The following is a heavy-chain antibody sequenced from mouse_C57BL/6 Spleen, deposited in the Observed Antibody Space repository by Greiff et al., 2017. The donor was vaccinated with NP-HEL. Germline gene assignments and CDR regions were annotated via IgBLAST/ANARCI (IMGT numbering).Heavy chain of an antibody. J-gene: IGHJ2*01. CDR2: ISDGGSYT. Sequence: EVQRVESGGGLVKPGGSLKLSCAASGFTFSSYAMSWVRQTPEQRLELVATISDGGSYTYYPDNVKGRFTISRDNAKNNLYLQMSHLKSEDTAMYYCARDSLYYYGSSYNYCDYWGQGTTLTVSS. CDR1: GFTFSSYA. V-gene: IGHV5-4*01. D-gene: IGHD1-1*01. CDR3: ARDSLYYYGSSYNYCDY.